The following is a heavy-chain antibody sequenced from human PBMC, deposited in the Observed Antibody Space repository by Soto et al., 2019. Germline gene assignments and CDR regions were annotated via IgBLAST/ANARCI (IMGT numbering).Heavy chain of an antibody. J-gene: IGHJ4*02. CDR3: AREGYGYGLDF. CDR2: TYTGGNS. V-gene: IGHV3-53*02. D-gene: IGHD5-18*01. Sequence: EVQLVQTGGGLIKPGWALSLSCAASGLSVSDKYMSWVRQAPGKGLEWVSLTYTGGNSYFADCVKGRFIVSRDISKNTLLLHMNRLADEDAAVYYCAREGYGYGLDFWGQGSLVTVSS. CDR1: GLSVSDKY.